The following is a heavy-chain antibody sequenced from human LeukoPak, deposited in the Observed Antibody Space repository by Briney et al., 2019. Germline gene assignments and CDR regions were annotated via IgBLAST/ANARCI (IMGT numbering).Heavy chain of an antibody. CDR3: ARTVTSTEGY. Sequence: GGSLRLSCAASGFTFSTYWMTWVRQAPGKGLEWVASLYQDGSEKYYVDSVKGRFTISRDNAQKSLYLEMKSLSAKDTAVYYCARTVTSTEGYWGQGTLVTVSS. CDR1: GFTFSTYW. J-gene: IGHJ4*02. V-gene: IGHV3-7*03. D-gene: IGHD4-17*01. CDR2: LYQDGSEK.